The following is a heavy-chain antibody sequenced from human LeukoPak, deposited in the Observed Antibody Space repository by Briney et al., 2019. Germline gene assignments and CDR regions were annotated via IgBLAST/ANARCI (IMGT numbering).Heavy chain of an antibody. D-gene: IGHD4-11*01. V-gene: IGHV4-39*01. Sequence: PSETLSLTCTVSGGSISSSSYYWGWIRQPPGKGLEWIGSIYYSGSTYYNPSLKSRVTISVDTSKNQFSLKLSSVTAADTAVYHCASGHRDYSGDWFDPWGQGTLVTVSS. CDR2: IYYSGST. J-gene: IGHJ5*02. CDR3: ASGHRDYSGDWFDP. CDR1: GGSISSSSYY.